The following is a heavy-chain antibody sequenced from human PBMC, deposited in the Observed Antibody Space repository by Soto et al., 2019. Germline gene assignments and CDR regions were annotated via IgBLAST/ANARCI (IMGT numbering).Heavy chain of an antibody. CDR3: ATLLSGGATDY. CDR2: IIPSYGTA. V-gene: IGHV1-69*13. Sequence: SVKVSCKASGYTFIAYAIHWVRQAPGQRLEWMGGIIPSYGTANYAQKFQGRVTITADESTSTAYMELSSLRSEDTAVYYCATLLSGGATDYWGQGTLVTVSS. D-gene: IGHD1-26*01. CDR1: GYTFIAYA. J-gene: IGHJ4*02.